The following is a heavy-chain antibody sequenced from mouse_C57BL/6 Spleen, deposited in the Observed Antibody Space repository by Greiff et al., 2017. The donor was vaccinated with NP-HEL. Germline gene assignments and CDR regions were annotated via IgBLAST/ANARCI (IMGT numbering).Heavy chain of an antibody. CDR1: GFNIKDYY. CDR2: IDPEDGDT. Sequence: EVQLQQSGAELVKPGASVKLSCTASGFNIKDYYMHWVKQRTEQGLEWIGWIDPEDGDTKYAPKFQGKATIAADKSSNTAYLQLSSLTSEDTAVYYCAREGAGEYFDVWGKGTTVTVSA. D-gene: IGHD2-13*01. V-gene: IGHV14-2*01. J-gene: IGHJ1*03. CDR3: AREGAGEYFDV.